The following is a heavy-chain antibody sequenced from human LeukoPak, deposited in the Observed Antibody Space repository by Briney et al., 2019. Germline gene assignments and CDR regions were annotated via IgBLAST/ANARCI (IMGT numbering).Heavy chain of an antibody. V-gene: IGHV1-69*04. CDR3: ARFEYSSSSGFDY. Sequence: WVKVSCKASGGTFNSYAISWVRQAPGQGLEWMVRMIPILGIANYAQKFQGRVTITADKSTSTAYMELSSLRSEDTAVYYCARFEYSSSSGFDYWGQGTLVTVSS. CDR2: MIPILGIA. CDR1: GGTFNSYA. J-gene: IGHJ4*02. D-gene: IGHD6-6*01.